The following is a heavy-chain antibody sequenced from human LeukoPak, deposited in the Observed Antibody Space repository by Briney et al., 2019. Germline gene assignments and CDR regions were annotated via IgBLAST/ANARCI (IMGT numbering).Heavy chain of an antibody. CDR2: IKSKADGGTT. J-gene: IGHJ4*02. CDR1: EFTFSHAW. CDR3: ATRDLWSVFKVY. V-gene: IGHV3-15*01. D-gene: IGHD3-3*01. Sequence: PGGSLRLSCAVSEFTFSHAWMSWVRQAPGKGLEWVGRIKSKADGGTTDYAAPVKGRFIISRDDSKDTLYLQMNSLKTEDTAVYYCATRDLWSVFKVYWGQGTLVTVSS.